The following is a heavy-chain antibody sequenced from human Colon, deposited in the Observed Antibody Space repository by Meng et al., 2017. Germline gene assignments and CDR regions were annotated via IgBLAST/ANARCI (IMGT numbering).Heavy chain of an antibody. V-gene: IGHV4-38-2*01. Sequence: SETLSLTCAVSCYSISSAYYWVWIRQPPGKGLEWIGSIYHSGSTYYNPSLKSRVTILVDTSKNQFSLKLSSVTAADTAVYYCARADSSGSYTSGWYFDFWGRGTLVTVSS. CDR3: ARADSSGSYTSGWYFDF. CDR1: CYSISSAYY. J-gene: IGHJ2*01. D-gene: IGHD3-22*01. CDR2: IYHSGST.